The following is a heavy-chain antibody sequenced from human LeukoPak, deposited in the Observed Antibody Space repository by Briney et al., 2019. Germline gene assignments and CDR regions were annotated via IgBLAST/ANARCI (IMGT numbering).Heavy chain of an antibody. D-gene: IGHD3-10*01. CDR2: IYYSGST. CDR3: ARHVGRYRTMVLAQLTHFDY. CDR1: GGSISSSSYY. J-gene: IGHJ4*02. Sequence: SETLSLTCTVSGGSISSSSYYWGWIRQPPGKGLEWIATIYYSGSTYYNPSLESRVSISVDTSKNLFSLRLSSVTAADTAVYYCARHVGRYRTMVLAQLTHFDYWGQGTLVTVSS. V-gene: IGHV4-39*01.